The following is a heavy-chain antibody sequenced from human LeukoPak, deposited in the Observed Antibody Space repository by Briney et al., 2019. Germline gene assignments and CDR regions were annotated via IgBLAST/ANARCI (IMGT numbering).Heavy chain of an antibody. J-gene: IGHJ4*02. D-gene: IGHD6-6*01. Sequence: GGSLRLSCAASGFTFTTYWMSWARQAPGKGLEWVANIKQDGSEKYYVDPVKGRFTISRDNAKNSLYLQMNSLRAEDTAVYYCARDRTRLVYWGQGTLVTVSS. V-gene: IGHV3-7*01. CDR3: ARDRTRLVY. CDR1: GFTFTTYW. CDR2: IKQDGSEK.